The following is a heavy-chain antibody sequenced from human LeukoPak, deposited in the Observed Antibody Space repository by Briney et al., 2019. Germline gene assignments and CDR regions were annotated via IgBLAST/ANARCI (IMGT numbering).Heavy chain of an antibody. V-gene: IGHV3-23*01. CDR1: GFTFSSYA. J-gene: IGHJ3*02. CDR3: AKEGYYDSSGYYARDAFDI. D-gene: IGHD3-22*01. CDR2: ISGSGGST. Sequence: PGASLRLSCAASGFTFSSYAMSWVRQAPGKGLEWVSAISGSGGSTYYADSVKGRFTISRDNSKNTLYLQMNSLRAEDTAVYYCAKEGYYDSSGYYARDAFDIWGQGTMVTVSS.